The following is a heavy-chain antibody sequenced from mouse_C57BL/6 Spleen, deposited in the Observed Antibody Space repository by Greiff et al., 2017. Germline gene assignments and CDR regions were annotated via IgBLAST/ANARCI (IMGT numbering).Heavy chain of an antibody. Sequence: QVQLQQPGAELVRPGSSVKLSCKASGYTFTSYWMDWVKQRPGQGLEWIGNIYPSDSETHYNQKFKDKATLTVDKSSSTAYMLLSSLTSEDCAVYYCARSAQATGVDYWGQGTSVTVSS. CDR3: ARSAQATGVDY. D-gene: IGHD3-2*02. J-gene: IGHJ4*01. CDR1: GYTFTSYW. V-gene: IGHV1-61*01. CDR2: IYPSDSET.